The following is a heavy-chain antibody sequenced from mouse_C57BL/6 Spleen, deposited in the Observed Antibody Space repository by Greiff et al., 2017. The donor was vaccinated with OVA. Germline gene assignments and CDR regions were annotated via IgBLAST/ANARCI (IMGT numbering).Heavy chain of an antibody. D-gene: IGHD1-1*01. Sequence: QVQLQQSGAELVRPGASVTLSCKASGYTFTDYEMHWVKQTPVHGLEWIGAIDPETGGTAYNQKFTGKAILTAAKSSSTAYMELRSLTSEDAAVYDCTISTTVGCDYWGQGTTRTVSS. CDR2: IDPETGGT. J-gene: IGHJ2*01. CDR1: GYTFTDYE. CDR3: TISTTVGCDY. V-gene: IGHV1-15*01.